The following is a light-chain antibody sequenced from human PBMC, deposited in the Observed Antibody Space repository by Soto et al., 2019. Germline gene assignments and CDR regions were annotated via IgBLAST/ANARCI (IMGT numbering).Light chain of an antibody. J-gene: IGKJ5*01. CDR2: AAS. V-gene: IGKV1-39*01. CDR1: QIISSY. CDR3: QQSFSTLIT. Sequence: DIQMTQSPSSLSASVGDRVTITCRASQIISSYLNWYQHKPGKAPKLLIYAASSLQSGVPSRFSGSASGTDFTLTISSLQPEDFATYYCQQSFSTLITFGQGTRLDIK.